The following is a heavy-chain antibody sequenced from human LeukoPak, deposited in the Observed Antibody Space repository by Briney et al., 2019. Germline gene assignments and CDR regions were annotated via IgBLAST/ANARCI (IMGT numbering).Heavy chain of an antibody. CDR2: IYYSGST. D-gene: IGHD3-10*01. CDR1: GGSFSSSSYY. J-gene: IGHJ4*02. CDR3: ARHLRGGSGSYYRWGRARFDY. Sequence: PSETLSLTCTVSGGSFSSSSYYWGWIRQPPGKGLEWIGSIYYSGSTYYNPSLKSRVTISVDTSKNQFSLKLSSVTAADTAVYYCARHLRGGSGSYYRWGRARFDYWGQGTLVTVSS. V-gene: IGHV4-39*01.